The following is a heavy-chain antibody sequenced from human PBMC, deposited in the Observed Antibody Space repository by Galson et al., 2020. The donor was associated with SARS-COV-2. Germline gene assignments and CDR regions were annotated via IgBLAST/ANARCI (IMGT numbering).Heavy chain of an antibody. CDR3: ARQGYYGSGSYYNGADY. CDR1: GGSISSGDYY. D-gene: IGHD3-10*01. V-gene: IGHV4-30-4*01. CDR2: IYYSGST. J-gene: IGHJ4*02. Sequence: SETLSLTCTVSGGSISSGDYYWSWIRQPPGKGLEWIGYIYYSGSTYYNPSLKSRVTISVDTSKNQFSLKLSSVTAADTAVYYCARQGYYGSGSYYNGADYWGQGTLVTVSS.